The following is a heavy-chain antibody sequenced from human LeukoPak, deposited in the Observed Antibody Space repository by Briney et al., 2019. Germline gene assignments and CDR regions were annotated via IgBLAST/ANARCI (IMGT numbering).Heavy chain of an antibody. J-gene: IGHJ4*02. CDR3: VYCSSTSCYGHDY. D-gene: IGHD2-2*01. CDR1: GGTFSSYA. CDR2: IIPIFGTA. Sequence: ASVKVSCKASGGTFSSYAISWVRQAPGQGLEWMGGIIPIFGTANYAQKFQGRVTITADESTSTAYMELSSLRSEDTAVYYCVYCSSTSCYGHDYWGQGTLVTVSS. V-gene: IGHV1-69*13.